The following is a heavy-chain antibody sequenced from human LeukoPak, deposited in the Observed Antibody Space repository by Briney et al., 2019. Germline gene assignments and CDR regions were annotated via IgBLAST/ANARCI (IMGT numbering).Heavy chain of an antibody. CDR2: IYYSGST. D-gene: IGHD5-12*01. CDR3: ARDFWLAG. J-gene: IGHJ4*02. V-gene: IGHV4-61*01. CDR1: GGSVSSGSYC. Sequence: PSETLSLTCTVSGGSVSSGSYCWSWIRQPPGKGLEWIGYIYYSGSTNYNPSLKSRVTISVDTSKNQFSLKLSSVTAADTAVYYCARDFWLAGWGQGTLVTVSS.